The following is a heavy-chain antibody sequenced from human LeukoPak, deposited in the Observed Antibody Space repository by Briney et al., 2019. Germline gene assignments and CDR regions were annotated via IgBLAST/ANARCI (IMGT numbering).Heavy chain of an antibody. Sequence: PGGTLRLSCAASGFTFSDYYMSWVRQAPGKGLEWVSYISSSNSYTKYADSVKGRFTISRDNTTNSLYLQVNSLKAEDTAVYSCARGTGTIAYFDEWGGGALLTVCS. D-gene: IGHD1-1*01. CDR2: ISSSNSYT. J-gene: IGHJ4*02. V-gene: IGHV3-11*06. CDR1: GFTFSDYY. CDR3: ARGTGTIAYFDE.